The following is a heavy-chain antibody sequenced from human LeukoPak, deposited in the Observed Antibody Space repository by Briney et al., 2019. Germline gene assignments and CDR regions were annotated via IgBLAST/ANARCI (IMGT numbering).Heavy chain of an antibody. CDR1: GYTLTSYD. V-gene: IGHV1-8*01. J-gene: IGHJ4*02. Sequence: ASVKVSCKASGYTLTSYDINRVRQATGQGLEWMGWMNPNSGNTVYAQKFQGRVTMTRNTSISTAYMDLSSLRSEDTAVHYCARGYFYSRVYYFDYWGQGTLVTVSS. CDR3: ARGYFYSRVYYFDY. D-gene: IGHD3-22*01. CDR2: MNPNSGNT.